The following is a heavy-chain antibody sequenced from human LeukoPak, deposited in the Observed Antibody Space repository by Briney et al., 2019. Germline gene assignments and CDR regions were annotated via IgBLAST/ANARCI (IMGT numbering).Heavy chain of an antibody. CDR1: GFTFSDHY. CDR3: AKGTKPVMTIPDY. V-gene: IGHV3-72*01. J-gene: IGHJ4*02. Sequence: GGSLRLSCAASGFTFSDHYMDWVRQTPGKGLEWVGRSRNKANSYTTEYAASVKGRFTISRDDSKNSLSLQMNSLKTDDTAVYYCAKGTKPVMTIPDYWGQGILVTVSS. CDR2: SRNKANSYTT. D-gene: IGHD1/OR15-1a*01.